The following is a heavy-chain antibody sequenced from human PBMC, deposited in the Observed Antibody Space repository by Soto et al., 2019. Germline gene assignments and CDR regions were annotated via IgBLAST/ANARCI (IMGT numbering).Heavy chain of an antibody. Sequence: EVQLLESGGGSVQPGGSLRLSCAASGFTFSSYAMTWARQAPGKGLEWVSGISESGDNTYYADSVKGRFSISRDDSKNTLYLQMNSLRVEDTAVYYCTRVRGYGVPFDPWGQGTLVTVSS. CDR1: GFTFSSYA. CDR2: ISESGDNT. V-gene: IGHV3-23*01. D-gene: IGHD5-12*01. J-gene: IGHJ5*02. CDR3: TRVRGYGVPFDP.